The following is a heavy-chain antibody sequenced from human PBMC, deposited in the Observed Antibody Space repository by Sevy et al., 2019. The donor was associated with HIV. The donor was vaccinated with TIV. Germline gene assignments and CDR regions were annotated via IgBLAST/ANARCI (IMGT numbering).Heavy chain of an antibody. V-gene: IGHV3-33*01. J-gene: IGHJ4*02. Sequence: GGSLRLSCAASGFTFSSYSMHWVRQAPGKGLEWVAVIWYDGSNKYYADSVKGRFTISRDNSKNTLYLQMNSLRAEDTAVYYCARDSRGTAAGALDYWGQGTLVTVSS. CDR2: IWYDGSNK. CDR3: ARDSRGTAAGALDY. CDR1: GFTFSSYS. D-gene: IGHD6-13*01.